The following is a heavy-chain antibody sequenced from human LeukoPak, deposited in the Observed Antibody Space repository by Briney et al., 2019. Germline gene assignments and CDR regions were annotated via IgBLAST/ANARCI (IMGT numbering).Heavy chain of an antibody. Sequence: ASVKVSCKASGYNFDSFGITWVRQAPGQGLEWMGWIGAYNGNTNYAQSLQGRVTVTSDTSTSTAYMELRSLKSDDTAVYYCARVGDAYDGGVYYSDAFDIWGQGTVVTVSS. CDR1: GYNFDSFG. CDR3: ARVGDAYDGGVYYSDAFDI. CDR2: IGAYNGNT. D-gene: IGHD3-22*01. V-gene: IGHV1-18*01. J-gene: IGHJ3*02.